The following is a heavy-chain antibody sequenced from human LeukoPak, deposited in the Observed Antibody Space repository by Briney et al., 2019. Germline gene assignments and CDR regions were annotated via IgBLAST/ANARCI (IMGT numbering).Heavy chain of an antibody. CDR3: ARDGGYCGGGSCGIDP. D-gene: IGHD2-15*01. J-gene: IGHJ5*02. CDR2: ISYDGGNK. Sequence: GGSLRLSCAASGFTFSSYAMHWVRQAPGKGLEWVAVISYDGGNKYYADSVKGRFTISRDNSKNTLYLQMNSLRAEDTAVYYCARDGGYCGGGSCGIDPWGQGTLVTVSS. V-gene: IGHV3-30*04. CDR1: GFTFSSYA.